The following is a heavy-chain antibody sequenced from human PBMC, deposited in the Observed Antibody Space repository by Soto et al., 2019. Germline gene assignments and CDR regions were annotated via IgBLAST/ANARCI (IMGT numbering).Heavy chain of an antibody. CDR3: ARDAYCSGGSCYSQDGYYYYMDV. D-gene: IGHD2-15*01. V-gene: IGHV4-59*12. J-gene: IGHJ6*03. Sequence: SETLSLTCTVSGGSISSYYWSWIRQPPGKGLEWIGYIYYSGSTNYNPSLKSRVTISVDTSKNQFSLKLSSVTAADTAVYYCARDAYCSGGSCYSQDGYYYYMDVWGKGTTVTVSS. CDR1: GGSISSYY. CDR2: IYYSGST.